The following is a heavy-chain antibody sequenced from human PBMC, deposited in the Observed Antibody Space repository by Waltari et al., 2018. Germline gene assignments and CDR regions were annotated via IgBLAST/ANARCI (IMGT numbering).Heavy chain of an antibody. J-gene: IGHJ3*02. V-gene: IGHV4-59*01. Sequence: QVQLQESGPGLVKPSETLSLTCTVSGGSISSYSWSWIRQPPGQGLEWIGYIYYSGSTNYNPSLKSRVTISVDTSKNQFSLKLSSVTAADTAVYYCARVWRFCSGGSCYFEGAFDIWGQGTMVTVSS. CDR2: IYYSGST. CDR1: GGSISSYS. D-gene: IGHD2-15*01. CDR3: ARVWRFCSGGSCYFEGAFDI.